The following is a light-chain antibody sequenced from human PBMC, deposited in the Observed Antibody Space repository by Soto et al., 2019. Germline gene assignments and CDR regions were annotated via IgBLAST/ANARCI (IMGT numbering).Light chain of an antibody. CDR2: GAS. Sequence: EIVMTQSPATLSVSPGERATLSCRASQTVGSKLAWYQQKPGPVPRLLIYGASTRATGIQDRFSGSGSGTEFTLTIRSLQYEDFEVYYCQHYNNWPRTFGQGNKVEIK. V-gene: IGKV3-15*01. CDR3: QHYNNWPRT. J-gene: IGKJ1*01. CDR1: QTVGSK.